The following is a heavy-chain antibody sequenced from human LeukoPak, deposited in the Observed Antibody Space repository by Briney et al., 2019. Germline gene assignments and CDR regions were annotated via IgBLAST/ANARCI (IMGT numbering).Heavy chain of an antibody. V-gene: IGHV4-39*07. CDR2: IYYSGST. CDR1: GGSISSSSYY. D-gene: IGHD1-26*01. CDR3: ARTGGSFYFYYYMDV. Sequence: KPSETLSLTCTVSGGSISSSSYYWGWIRQPPGKGLAWIGSIYYSGSTYYNPSLKSRVTISVDTSKNQFSLKLSSVTAADTAVYYCARTGGSFYFYYYMDVWGKGTTVTVSS. J-gene: IGHJ6*03.